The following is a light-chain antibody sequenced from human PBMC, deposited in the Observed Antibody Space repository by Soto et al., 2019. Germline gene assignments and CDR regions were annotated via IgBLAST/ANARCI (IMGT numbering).Light chain of an antibody. J-gene: IGKJ5*01. V-gene: IGKV1-9*01. CDR3: QQRSYPIT. Sequence: DITFTQSPSFLSASVGDRVTITCRASQGISSYLAWYQQKPGKAPKLLIYAASTLQSGVPSRFSGSGSGTEFTLTISSLEPEDFAVYYCQQRSYPITFGQGTRLAIK. CDR1: QGISSY. CDR2: AAS.